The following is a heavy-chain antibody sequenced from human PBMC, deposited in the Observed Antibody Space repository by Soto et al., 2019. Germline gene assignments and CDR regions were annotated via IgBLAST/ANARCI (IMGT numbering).Heavy chain of an antibody. J-gene: IGHJ6*02. D-gene: IGHD3-10*01. V-gene: IGHV1-18*01. CDR1: GGTFSSYA. CDR3: ASNFVGGEYYYYYGMDV. CDR2: ISAYNGNT. Sequence: GASVKVSCKASGGTFSSYAISWVRQAPGQGLEWMGWISAYNGNTNYAQKIQGRVTMTTDTSTSTAYMELRSLRSDDTAVYYCASNFVGGEYYYYYGMDVWGQGTTVTVSS.